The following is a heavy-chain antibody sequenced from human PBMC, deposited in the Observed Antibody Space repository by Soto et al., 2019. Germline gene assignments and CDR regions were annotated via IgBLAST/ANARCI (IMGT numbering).Heavy chain of an antibody. CDR3: ARGRYCLTGRCFPNWFDS. CDR2: IYYSATT. J-gene: IGHJ5*01. D-gene: IGHD2-15*01. CDR1: GGSMRSDNYF. Sequence: SETLYLTSTVSGGSMRSDNYFWSWIRQPPGKGLEWIGYIYYSATTYYNPSFEGRVAISLDTSKSHFSLNVTSVTAADTAVYFCARGRYCLTGRCFPNWFDSWGQGTLVTVSS. V-gene: IGHV4-30-4*01.